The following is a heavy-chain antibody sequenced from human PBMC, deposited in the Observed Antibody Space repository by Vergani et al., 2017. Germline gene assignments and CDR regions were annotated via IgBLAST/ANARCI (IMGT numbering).Heavy chain of an antibody. CDR2: IYRTGRT. CDR3: ARMGGYDEGDAFRFGYFDS. D-gene: IGHD3-10*01. J-gene: IGHJ4*02. V-gene: IGHV4-38-2*02. CDR1: GYSISSGYF. Sequence: QVQLQESGPRLVKPSETLSLIFSVSGYSISSGYFWGWIRQSPGRGLEWLGTIYRTGRTHLSPSLKSRLTISVDTTQNQFSLRLTSATAADTAVYFCARMGGYDEGDAFRFGYFDSWGPGILVTVSS.